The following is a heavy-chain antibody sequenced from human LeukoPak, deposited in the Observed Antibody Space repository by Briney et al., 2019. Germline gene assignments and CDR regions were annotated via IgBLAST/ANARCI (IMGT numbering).Heavy chain of an antibody. V-gene: IGHV3-66*01. D-gene: IGHD1-20*01. Sequence: SGGSMRLSCAASGFTVSRNYMSWVRQAPGEGLEWVSVIYSSGSTYYADSVKGRFTISRDSSKNTLYLQMNSLRADDTAVYYCARDFVYNWNDDRYYFDYWGQGTLVTVSS. CDR1: GFTVSRNY. J-gene: IGHJ4*02. CDR2: IYSSGST. CDR3: ARDFVYNWNDDRYYFDY.